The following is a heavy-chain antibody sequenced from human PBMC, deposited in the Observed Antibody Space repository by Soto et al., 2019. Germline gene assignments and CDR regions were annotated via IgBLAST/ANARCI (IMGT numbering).Heavy chain of an antibody. D-gene: IGHD6-6*01. J-gene: IGHJ4*02. Sequence: EVQLLESGGGLVQPGGSLRLSCTASGFTFSSYAMSWVRQAPGKGLEWVSAISGSGGNTYYADSVKSRFTISRDNSKNSLSLQLDPLRAEDTAVYSCAKSITAPPFDYWGQGALVTVSS. CDR3: AKSITAPPFDY. CDR1: GFTFSSYA. CDR2: ISGSGGNT. V-gene: IGHV3-23*01.